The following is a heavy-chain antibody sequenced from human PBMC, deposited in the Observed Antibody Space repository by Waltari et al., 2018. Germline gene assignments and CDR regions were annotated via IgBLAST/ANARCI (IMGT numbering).Heavy chain of an antibody. V-gene: IGHV4-59*01. CDR2: ISYSGST. D-gene: IGHD3-9*01. CDR1: GVSISSYY. Sequence: QVQLQESGPGLVKPSETLSLTCTVSGVSISSYYWSWIRQPPGKGLEWIGYISYSGSTNYSPSLKSRGTISVDTSKNQFSLRLTSVTAADTAVYYCARGAFRDDWLLYYFDYWGQGTPVTVSS. CDR3: ARGAFRDDWLLYYFDY. J-gene: IGHJ4*02.